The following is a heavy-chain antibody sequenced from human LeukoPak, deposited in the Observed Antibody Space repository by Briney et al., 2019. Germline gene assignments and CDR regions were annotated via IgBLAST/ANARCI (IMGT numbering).Heavy chain of an antibody. Sequence: ASVKVSCKASGYTYSNYSFSWVRQAPGQGLEWMGWLSGYNGNTKYAQQFQGRVTMTTDTSTSTAYLELRSLRSDDTAVYYCASGRANYYHYVLDVWGQGTTVSVSS. CDR2: LSGYNGNT. J-gene: IGHJ6*02. CDR3: ASGRANYYHYVLDV. CDR1: GYTYSNYS. V-gene: IGHV1-18*01.